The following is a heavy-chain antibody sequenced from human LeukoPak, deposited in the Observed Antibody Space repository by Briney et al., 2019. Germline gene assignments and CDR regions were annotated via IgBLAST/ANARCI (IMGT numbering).Heavy chain of an antibody. CDR3: ARVVRGAVTSNCFDP. Sequence: SETLSLTCTVSGGSINDYYWTWIRQAPGKGLEWIGYISNSGTTDYNPSLKTRVTMSVDTSNNEFSLRLTSVTAADTAMYYCARVVRGAVTSNCFDPWGQGTLVTVSS. J-gene: IGHJ5*02. V-gene: IGHV4-59*01. CDR2: ISNSGTT. CDR1: GGSINDYY. D-gene: IGHD4-17*01.